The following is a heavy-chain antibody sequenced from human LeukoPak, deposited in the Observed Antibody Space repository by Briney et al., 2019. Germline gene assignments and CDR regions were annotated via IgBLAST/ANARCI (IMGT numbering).Heavy chain of an antibody. J-gene: IGHJ4*02. V-gene: IGHV6-1*01. CDR1: GDSVSSNTAS. D-gene: IGHD6-19*01. CDR3: ARVPDLSSGWSRFDY. Sequence: SQTLSLTCAISGDSVSSNTASWNWIRQSPSRGLEWLGRTYYRSKWYNDYAVSVKSRITINPDTSKNQFSLQLNSVTPEDTAVYYCARVPDLSSGWSRFDYWGQGTLVTVSS. CDR2: TYYRSKWYN.